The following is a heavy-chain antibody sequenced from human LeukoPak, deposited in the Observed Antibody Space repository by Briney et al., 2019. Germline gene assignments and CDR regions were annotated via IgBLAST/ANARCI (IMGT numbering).Heavy chain of an antibody. CDR1: GFTFSSYA. Sequence: GGSLRLSCAASGFTFSSYAMSWVRQAPGKGLEWVSTISGSGGSTYYADFGKGRFPISRDNSKNTLFLQMHSLRAEDTAVYYCANVCLLSVYSPASWGQGTLVTVSS. CDR2: ISGSGGST. J-gene: IGHJ5*02. D-gene: IGHD3-16*01. V-gene: IGHV3-23*01. CDR3: ANVCLLSVYSPAS.